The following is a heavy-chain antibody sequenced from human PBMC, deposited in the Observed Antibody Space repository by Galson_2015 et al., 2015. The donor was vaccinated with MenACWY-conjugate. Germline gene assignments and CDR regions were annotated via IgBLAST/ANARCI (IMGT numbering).Heavy chain of an antibody. D-gene: IGHD5-24*01. V-gene: IGHV3-23*01. Sequence: SLRLSCAASGFTFSSYAMSWVRQAPGKGLEWVSAISGSGGSTYYADSVKGRFTISRDNSKNTLYLQMNSLRAEDTAVYYCAKVAMKRWLQSGYFDYWGRGTLVTVSS. CDR1: GFTFSSYA. CDR3: AKVAMKRWLQSGYFDY. CDR2: ISGSGGST. J-gene: IGHJ4*02.